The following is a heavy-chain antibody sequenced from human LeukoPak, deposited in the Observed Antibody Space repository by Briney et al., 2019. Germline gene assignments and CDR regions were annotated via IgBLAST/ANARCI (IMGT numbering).Heavy chain of an antibody. J-gene: IGHJ3*02. CDR1: GYTFTGYY. CDR3: ASPTVTTGAFDI. D-gene: IGHD4-17*01. CDR2: INPSGGST. Sequence: ASVKVSCKASGYTFTGYYMHWVRQAPGQGLEWMGIINPSGGSTSYAQKFQGRVTMTRDTSTSTVYMELSSLRSEDTAVYYCASPTVTTGAFDIWGQGTMVTVSS. V-gene: IGHV1-46*01.